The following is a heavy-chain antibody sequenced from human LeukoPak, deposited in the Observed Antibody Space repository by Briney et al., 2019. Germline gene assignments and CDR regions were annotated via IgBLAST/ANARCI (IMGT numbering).Heavy chain of an antibody. CDR1: GSTFSSYA. D-gene: IGHD2-2*01. V-gene: IGHV3-23*01. J-gene: IGHJ4*02. CDR2: ISGSGGST. Sequence: GGSLRLSCAASGSTFSSYAMSWVRQAPGKGLEWVSAISGSGGSTYYADSVKGRFTVSRDNSKNTLYLQMNSLRAEDTAVYYCAKGLAAMGDYWGQGTLVTVSS. CDR3: AKGLAAMGDY.